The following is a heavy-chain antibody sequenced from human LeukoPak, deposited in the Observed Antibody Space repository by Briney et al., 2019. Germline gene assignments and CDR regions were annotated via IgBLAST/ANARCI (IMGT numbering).Heavy chain of an antibody. V-gene: IGHV3-66*02. Sequence: GGSLRLSCAASGFTVSSNYMSWVRQAPGKGLEGVSVIYSGGSTYYADSVKGRFTISRDNSKNTPYLQMNSLRAEDTAVYYCAREEYGSERDYYYYYGMDVWGQGTTVTVSS. CDR2: IYSGGST. D-gene: IGHD3-10*01. CDR1: GFTVSSNY. J-gene: IGHJ6*02. CDR3: AREEYGSERDYYYYYGMDV.